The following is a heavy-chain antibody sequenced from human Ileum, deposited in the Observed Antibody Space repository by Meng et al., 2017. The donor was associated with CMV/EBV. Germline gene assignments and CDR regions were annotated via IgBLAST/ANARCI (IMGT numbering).Heavy chain of an antibody. CDR2: LYHDGRT. Sequence: VYGFTVSTNYMSWVRQAPGKGLQWVTALYHDGRTYYADSVKGRFTISRDNSKNTVYLQLNDLRVEDTAMYYCAGGYYDSGGFALDYWGQGTLVTVSS. CDR3: AGGYYDSGGFALDY. J-gene: IGHJ4*02. V-gene: IGHV3-53*01. CDR1: GFTVSTNY. D-gene: IGHD3-22*01.